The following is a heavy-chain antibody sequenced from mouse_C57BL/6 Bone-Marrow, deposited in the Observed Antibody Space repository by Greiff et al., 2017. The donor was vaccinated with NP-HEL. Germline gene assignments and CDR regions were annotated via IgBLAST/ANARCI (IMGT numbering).Heavy chain of an antibody. J-gene: IGHJ4*01. D-gene: IGHD2-3*01. Sequence: VKLVESGPGLVPPSQSLSITCTVSGFSLTSYGVHWVRQSPGKGLEWLGGIWSGGSTDYNAAFISRLSISKDNSKSQVFFKMNSLQADDTAIYYCARDDGYYPDYWGQGTSVTVSS. V-gene: IGHV2-2*01. CDR2: IWSGGST. CDR3: ARDDGYYPDY. CDR1: GFSLTSYG.